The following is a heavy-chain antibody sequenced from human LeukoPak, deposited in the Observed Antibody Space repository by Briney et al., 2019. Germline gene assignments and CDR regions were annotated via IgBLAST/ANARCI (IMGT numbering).Heavy chain of an antibody. J-gene: IGHJ6*03. Sequence: GGSLRLSCAASGITFSSYGMSWVRQAPGKGLEWVSSISSTGGTTYYADSVKGRFTNSRDNSKNTLYLQMNSLRAEDTAIYYCAKNGDRGAYCTGGTCYPYFYYYMDVWGKGTTVTI. CDR3: AKNGDRGAYCTGGTCYPYFYYYMDV. V-gene: IGHV3-23*01. CDR1: GITFSSYG. CDR2: ISSTGGTT. D-gene: IGHD2-15*01.